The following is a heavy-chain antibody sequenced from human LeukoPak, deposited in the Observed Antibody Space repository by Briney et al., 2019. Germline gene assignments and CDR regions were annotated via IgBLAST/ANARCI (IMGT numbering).Heavy chain of an antibody. J-gene: IGHJ4*02. Sequence: GGSLRLSCAGSGFSFSSYGMHWVRQAPGKGLEWMAFIRSDGSNKYYADSVKGRFTISRDNSKNTLYLQMSSLRAEDTAFYYCARDSPLYFYGSGSYYNGLEYWGQGTLVTVSS. D-gene: IGHD3-10*01. CDR3: ARDSPLYFYGSGSYYNGLEY. CDR1: GFSFSSYG. V-gene: IGHV3-30*02. CDR2: IRSDGSNK.